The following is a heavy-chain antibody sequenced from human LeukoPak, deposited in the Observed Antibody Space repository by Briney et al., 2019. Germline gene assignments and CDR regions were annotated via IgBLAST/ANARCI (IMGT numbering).Heavy chain of an antibody. V-gene: IGHV3-30-3*01. CDR1: GFTFSSYA. CDR2: ISYDGSNK. D-gene: IGHD2-15*01. J-gene: IGHJ4*02. CDR3: ARMHIVVVVAATREATFDY. Sequence: GGSLRFSCAASGFTFSSYAMHWVGQAPGKGLEWVAVISYDGSNKYYADSVKGRFTISRDNSKNTLYLQMNSLRAEDTAVYYCARMHIVVVVAATREATFDYWGQGTLVTVSS.